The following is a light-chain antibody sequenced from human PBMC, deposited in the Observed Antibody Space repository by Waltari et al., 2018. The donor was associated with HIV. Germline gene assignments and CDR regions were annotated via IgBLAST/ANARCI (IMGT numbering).Light chain of an antibody. CDR3: QQYYSTPWT. Sequence: DIVMIQSPDSLTVSLGERATINCKSSQSILYSANNKNYLTWYQQKPGQRPKLLIYWSSTRESGVPDRFSGSGSGTDFTLTINSLQAEDVAVYYCQQYYSTPWTFGQGTKVEIK. V-gene: IGKV4-1*01. J-gene: IGKJ1*01. CDR1: QSILYSANNKNY. CDR2: WSS.